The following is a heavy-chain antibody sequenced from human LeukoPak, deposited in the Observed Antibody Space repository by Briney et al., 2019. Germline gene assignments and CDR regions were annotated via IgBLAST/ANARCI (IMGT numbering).Heavy chain of an antibody. V-gene: IGHV4-38-2*02. J-gene: IGHJ4*02. D-gene: IGHD7-27*01. CDR1: GYSISSGYY. Sequence: PSETLSLTCTVSGYSISSGYYWGWIRQPPGEGLEWIGSIYHSGSTYYNPSLKSRVTISVDTSKNQFSLKLSSVTAADTAVYYCARDLLGSFPFDYWGQGTLVTVSS. CDR3: ARDLLGSFPFDY. CDR2: IYHSGST.